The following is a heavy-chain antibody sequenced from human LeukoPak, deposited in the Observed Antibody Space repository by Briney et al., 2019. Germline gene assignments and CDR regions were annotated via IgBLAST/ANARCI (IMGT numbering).Heavy chain of an antibody. CDR3: AKDGGYSYGSNWFDP. CDR1: GFTFSSYG. Sequence: GGTLRLSCAASGFTFSSYGMSWVRQAPGKGLEWVSAISGSGGSTYYADSVKGRFTISRDNSKNSLYLQMNSLRTEDTALYYCAKDGGYSYGSNWFDPWGQGTLVTVSS. D-gene: IGHD5-18*01. CDR2: ISGSGGST. V-gene: IGHV3-23*01. J-gene: IGHJ5*02.